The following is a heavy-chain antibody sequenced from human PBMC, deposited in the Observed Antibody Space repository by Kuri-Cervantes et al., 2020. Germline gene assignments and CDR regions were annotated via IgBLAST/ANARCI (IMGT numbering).Heavy chain of an antibody. CDR3: ASGYGSGDAFDI. CDR2: ISYDGSNK. J-gene: IGHJ3*02. CDR1: GLTFSSYG. Sequence: LSLTCAASGLTFSSYGMHWVRQAPGKGLEWVAVISYDGSNKYYADSVKGRFTISRDNSKNTLYLQMNSLRAEDTAVYYCASGYGSGDAFDIWGQGTMVTVSS. D-gene: IGHD3-10*01. V-gene: IGHV3-30*03.